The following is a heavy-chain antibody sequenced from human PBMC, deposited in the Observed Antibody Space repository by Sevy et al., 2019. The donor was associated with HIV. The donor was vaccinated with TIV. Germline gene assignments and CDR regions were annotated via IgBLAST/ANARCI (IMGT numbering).Heavy chain of an antibody. CDR1: GFTFSTYW. D-gene: IGHD3-10*01. V-gene: IGHV3-7*01. J-gene: IGHJ6*02. CDR2: IKQDGGNK. Sequence: GGSLRLSCAASGFTFSTYWMNWVRQAPGKGLEWVANIKQDGGNKYYADSVKGRFSISRDKDKKSLHLEMNSLRAEDTAVYYCARDGESTDRGMDLWGQGTTVTVSS. CDR3: ARDGESTDRGMDL.